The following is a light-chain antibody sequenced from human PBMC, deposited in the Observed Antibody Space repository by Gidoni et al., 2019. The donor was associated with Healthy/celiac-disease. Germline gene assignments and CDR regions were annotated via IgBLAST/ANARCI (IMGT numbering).Light chain of an antibody. Sequence: QSALTQPASVSGSPGQSITISCTGTSSAVGSYNLVSWYQQHPGKAPKLMIYEVSKRPSVVSNRFSGSKSGNTASLTISGLQAEDEADYYCCSYAGSSAVVFGGGTKLTVL. CDR1: SSAVGSYNL. J-gene: IGLJ2*01. V-gene: IGLV2-23*02. CDR2: EVS. CDR3: CSYAGSSAVV.